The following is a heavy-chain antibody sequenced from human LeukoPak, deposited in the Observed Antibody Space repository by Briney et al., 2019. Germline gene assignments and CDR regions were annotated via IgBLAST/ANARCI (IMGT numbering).Heavy chain of an antibody. Sequence: GGSLRLSCAASGFTFSSYGMHWVRQAPGKGLEWGAVISYDGSNKYYADSVKGRFTISRDNSKNTMYLQMNSLRAEDTAVYYCAKDNIAAAGTFWFDPWGQGTLVTVSS. V-gene: IGHV3-30*18. CDR2: ISYDGSNK. D-gene: IGHD6-13*01. CDR3: AKDNIAAAGTFWFDP. J-gene: IGHJ5*02. CDR1: GFTFSSYG.